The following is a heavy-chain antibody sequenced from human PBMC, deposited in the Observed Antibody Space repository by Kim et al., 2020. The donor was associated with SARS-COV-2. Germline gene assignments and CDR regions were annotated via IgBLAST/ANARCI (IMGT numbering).Heavy chain of an antibody. Sequence: SETLSLTCAVSGGSFSGYYCSWFRLPPGKGLEWIGDIDPTGRTSYSPSLWSRLTISADTSKNQFSLRLTSVTVADTAVYYFARGPVNFWCGMDVWGPGTT. J-gene: IGHJ6*02. CDR1: GGSFSGYY. V-gene: IGHV4-34*01. CDR2: IDPTGRT. CDR3: ARGPVNFWCGMDV. D-gene: IGHD3-3*01.